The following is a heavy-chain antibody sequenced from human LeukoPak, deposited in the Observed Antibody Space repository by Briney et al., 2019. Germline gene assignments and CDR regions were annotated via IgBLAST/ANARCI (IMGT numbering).Heavy chain of an antibody. D-gene: IGHD3-22*01. Sequence: PSETLSLTCAVYGGSFSGYYWSWIRQPPGKGLEWIGEINHSGSTNYNPSLKSRVTIPVDTSKNQFSLKLSSVTAADTAVYYCASMYYYDSSGDDAFDIWGQGTMVTVSS. CDR3: ASMYYYDSSGDDAFDI. CDR2: INHSGST. V-gene: IGHV4-34*01. J-gene: IGHJ3*02. CDR1: GGSFSGYY.